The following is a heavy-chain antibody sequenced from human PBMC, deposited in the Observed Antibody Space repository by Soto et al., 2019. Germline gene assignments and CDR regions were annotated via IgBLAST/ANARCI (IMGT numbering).Heavy chain of an antibody. D-gene: IGHD2-21*02. CDR3: IQSRCGGDCLQSYASHYYHGMDV. Sequence: QITLKESGPTLVKPTQTLTLTCTFSGFSLSTSGVGVGWIRQPPGKALEWLALIYWDDDKRYSPSLRSRLTISKDTSKNQVVLTMTNMDPVDTATYYCIQSRCGGDCLQSYASHYYHGMDVWGQGTTVTVSS. CDR2: IYWDDDK. CDR1: GFSLSTSGVG. J-gene: IGHJ6*02. V-gene: IGHV2-5*02.